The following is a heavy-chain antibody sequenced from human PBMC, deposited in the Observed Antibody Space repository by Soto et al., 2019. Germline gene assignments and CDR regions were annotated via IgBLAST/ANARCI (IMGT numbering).Heavy chain of an antibody. CDR1: GFSFSSHG. CDR3: ARGIVVVPGAIDRFDP. CDR2: IWFDGSNK. V-gene: IGHV3-33*08. J-gene: IGHJ5*02. D-gene: IGHD2-2*01. Sequence: QVQLVESGGGVVQPGRSLRLSCAATGFSFSSHGMHWVRQAPGRGMEWVAVIWFDGSNKYYGDSVKGRFTISRDNSQNTLYLQMNSLRAEDTAVYYCARGIVVVPGAIDRFDPWGQGTLVTVSS.